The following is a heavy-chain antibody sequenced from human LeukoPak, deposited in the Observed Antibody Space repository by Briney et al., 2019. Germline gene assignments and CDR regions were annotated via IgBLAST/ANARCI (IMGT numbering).Heavy chain of an antibody. J-gene: IGHJ5*02. D-gene: IGHD3-22*01. CDR2: INHSGST. CDR1: GGSISSSGYY. CDR3: ARGPIVVPGNWFDP. V-gene: IGHV4-39*07. Sequence: PSQTLSLTCTVSGGSISSSGYYWSWIRQPPGKGLEWIGEINHSGSTNYNPSLKSRVTISVDTSKNQFSLKLSSVTAADTAVYYCARGPIVVPGNWFDPWGQGTLVTVSS.